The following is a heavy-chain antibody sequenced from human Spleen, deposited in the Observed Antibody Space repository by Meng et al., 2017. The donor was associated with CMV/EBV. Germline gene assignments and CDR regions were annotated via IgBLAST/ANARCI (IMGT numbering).Heavy chain of an antibody. CDR3: ARVTEYGGNCFDS. CDR2: VYHSGYT. D-gene: IGHD6-6*01. CDR1: ASSCRTSNW. V-gene: IGHV4-4*02. J-gene: IGHJ4*02. Sequence: VSASSCRTSNWGRWVPQPPVKGLECIREVYHSGYTNYNPSLKSRVSMSVDRSKNQFSLKLYSVTAADTAVYYCARVTEYGGNCFDSWGQGTLVTVSS.